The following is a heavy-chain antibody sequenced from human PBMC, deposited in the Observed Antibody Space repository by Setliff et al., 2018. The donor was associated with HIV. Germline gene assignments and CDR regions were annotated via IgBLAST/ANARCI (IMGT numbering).Heavy chain of an antibody. CDR2: ITGSGSTI. D-gene: IGHD3-16*01. CDR1: GFTFSDYY. V-gene: IGHV3-11*01. Sequence: PGGSLRLSCAASGFTFSDYYMNWIRQAPGKGLEWVSYITGSGSTISYADSVKGRFTISRDNAKNSLYLQMNSLRAEDTALYYCAGAHFFWDRNLPQRYYYYMDVWGKGTTVTVSS. CDR3: AGAHFFWDRNLPQRYYYYMDV. J-gene: IGHJ6*03.